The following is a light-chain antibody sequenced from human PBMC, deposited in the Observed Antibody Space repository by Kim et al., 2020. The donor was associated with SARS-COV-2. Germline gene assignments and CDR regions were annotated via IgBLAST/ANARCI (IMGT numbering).Light chain of an antibody. J-gene: IGKJ2*03. CDR2: WAS. V-gene: IGKV4-1*01. Sequence: DIVMTQSPDSLAVSLGERATLNCKSSQTVLYNSNNKNYLAWYQQKPGQAPKLLIYWASIRESGVSDRFSGSGSETDFTFTISSLQAEDVAVYYCQQYYSTPPSFGQGTKLEI. CDR1: QTVLYNSNNKNY. CDR3: QQYYSTPPS.